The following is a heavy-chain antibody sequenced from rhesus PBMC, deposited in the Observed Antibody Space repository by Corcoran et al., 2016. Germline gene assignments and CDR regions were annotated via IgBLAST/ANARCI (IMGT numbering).Heavy chain of an antibody. CDR1: GGSISDSYY. CDR2: IYGSGAST. D-gene: IGHD4-23*01. J-gene: IGHJ6*01. V-gene: IGHV4-160*01. CDR3: AREYSNYVAVHYGLDS. Sequence: QVQLQESGPGLVKPSETLSLTCTVSGGSISDSYYWSWIRQPPGKGLGWMGRIYGSGASTNYNPSLKSRVTISRDTSKNQFSLKLSSVTAADTAVYYCAREYSNYVAVHYGLDSWGQGVVVTVSS.